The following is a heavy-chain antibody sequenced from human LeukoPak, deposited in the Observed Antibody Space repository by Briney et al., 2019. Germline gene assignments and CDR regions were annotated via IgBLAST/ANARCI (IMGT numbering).Heavy chain of an antibody. V-gene: IGHV7-4-1*02. CDR3: ARDTSLGYCSGGSCYPDAFDI. J-gene: IGHJ3*02. CDR2: INTNTGNP. D-gene: IGHD2-15*01. Sequence: GASVKVSCKASGYTFTSYAMNWVRQAPGQGLEWMGWINTNTGNPTYAQGFTGRFVFSLDTSVSTAYLQISSLKAEDTAVYYCARDTSLGYCSGGSCYPDAFDIWGQGTMVTVSS. CDR1: GYTFTSYA.